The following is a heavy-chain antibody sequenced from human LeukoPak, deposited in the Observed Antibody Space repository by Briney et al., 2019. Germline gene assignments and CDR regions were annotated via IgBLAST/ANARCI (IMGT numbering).Heavy chain of an antibody. Sequence: HPGRSLRLSCAVSGFSFSSYGMHWVRQAPGKGLEWVAVISYDENNKYYADSVKGRFTISRDNSKNTLYLQVNSLRPEDTAVYYCAKGSNDYYYYYAMDVWGQGTTVTVSS. CDR2: ISYDENNK. D-gene: IGHD3-10*01. CDR3: AKGSNDYYYYYAMDV. J-gene: IGHJ6*02. CDR1: GFSFSSYG. V-gene: IGHV3-30*18.